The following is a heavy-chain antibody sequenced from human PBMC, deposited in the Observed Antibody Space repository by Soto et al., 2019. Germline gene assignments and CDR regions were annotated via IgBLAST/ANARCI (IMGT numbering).Heavy chain of an antibody. CDR3: TRLYSGYDYYYYYGMDV. CDR1: GFTFSGSA. J-gene: IGHJ6*02. V-gene: IGHV3-73*01. D-gene: IGHD5-12*01. Sequence: GGSLRLSCAASGFTFSGSAMHWVRQASGKGLEWVGRIRSKANSYATAYAASVKGRFTISRDDSKNTAYLQRNSLKTEDTAVYYCTRLYSGYDYYYYYGMDVWGQGTTVTVSS. CDR2: IRSKANSYAT.